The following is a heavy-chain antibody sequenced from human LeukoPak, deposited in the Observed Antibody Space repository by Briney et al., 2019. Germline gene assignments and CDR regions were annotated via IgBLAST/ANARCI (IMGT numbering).Heavy chain of an antibody. J-gene: IGHJ4*02. Sequence: ASVKVSCKAFGYTFSNHGISWVRQAPGQGLEWMGWISADNGNTNYAQKFQGRVTMTTDTSTGTAYMEMRSLRSDDTAVYYCARDLHLVEPLVNFDYWGQGTLVTVSS. D-gene: IGHD2-2*01. CDR1: GYTFSNHG. CDR2: ISADNGNT. V-gene: IGHV1-18*01. CDR3: ARDLHLVEPLVNFDY.